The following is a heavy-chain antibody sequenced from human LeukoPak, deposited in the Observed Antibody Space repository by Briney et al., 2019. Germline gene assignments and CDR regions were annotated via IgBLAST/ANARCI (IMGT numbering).Heavy chain of an antibody. CDR1: GLISNTDW. CDR3: AIKRQFHNYDGCGYHMDV. D-gene: IGHD3-22*01. J-gene: IGHJ6*03. CDR2: VNDDGSQK. Sequence: GGSLRLSCAASGLISNTDWMTWVRQAPGKGLEWVANVNDDGSQKYYVDSVEGRFTISRDKAGNSVSLQMDGLSAEDTAIYYCAIKRQFHNYDGCGYHMDVWGKGTTVTVYS. V-gene: IGHV3-7*01.